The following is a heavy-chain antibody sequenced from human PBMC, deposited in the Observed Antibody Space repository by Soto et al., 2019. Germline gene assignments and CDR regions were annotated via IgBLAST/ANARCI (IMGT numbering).Heavy chain of an antibody. Sequence: GGSLRLSCVGSGFNFSSYAMGWVRQAPGKGLEWVASISSGSSDTWYADSVKGRFIISRDNAQNSLFLQMNTLRPEDTAMYYCARVAYWGPGTQVTVSS. CDR2: ISSGSSDT. J-gene: IGHJ4*02. CDR3: ARVAY. V-gene: IGHV3-21*01. CDR1: GFNFSSYA.